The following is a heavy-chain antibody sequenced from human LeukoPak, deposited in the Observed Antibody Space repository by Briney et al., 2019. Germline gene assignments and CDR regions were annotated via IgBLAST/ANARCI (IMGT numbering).Heavy chain of an antibody. D-gene: IGHD2-8*01. J-gene: IGHJ4*02. Sequence: GGSLRLSCAASGFTFSSYSMSWVRQAPGKGLEWVANIKQDGSEKYYVDSVKGRFTISRDNAKNSLYLQMNSLRAEDTAVYYCARREWGFDYWGQGTLVTVSS. V-gene: IGHV3-7*01. CDR2: IKQDGSEK. CDR1: GFTFSSYS. CDR3: ARREWGFDY.